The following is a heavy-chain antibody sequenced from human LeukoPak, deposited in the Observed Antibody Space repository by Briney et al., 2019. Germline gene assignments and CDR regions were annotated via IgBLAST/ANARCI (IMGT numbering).Heavy chain of an antibody. CDR2: INHSGST. J-gene: IGHJ4*02. Sequence: PSETLSLTCAVYGGSFSGHYWSWIRQPPGKGLQWIGEINHSGSTNYNPSLKSRVTISVDTSKNQFSLKLSSVTAADTAVYHCARGRQGHYWGQGTLVTVSS. CDR1: GGSFSGHY. CDR3: ARGRQGHY. V-gene: IGHV4-34*01.